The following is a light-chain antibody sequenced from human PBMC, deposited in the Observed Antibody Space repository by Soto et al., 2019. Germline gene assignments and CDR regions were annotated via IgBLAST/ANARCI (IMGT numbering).Light chain of an antibody. V-gene: IGKV2-28*01. CDR2: LGS. CDR1: QSLLHTNGYNF. J-gene: IGKJ1*01. Sequence: DFVMTQSPLSLPVTPGEPASISCTSSQSLLHTNGYNFLDWYLQKPGQSPQLLIYLGSNRASGVPDRFSGSGSGTDFTLKISRVEAEDVGVYYCMQALQTPWTFGQGTKVEI. CDR3: MQALQTPWT.